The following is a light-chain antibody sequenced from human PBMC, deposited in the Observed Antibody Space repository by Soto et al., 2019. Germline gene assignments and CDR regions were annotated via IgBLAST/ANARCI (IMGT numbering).Light chain of an antibody. J-gene: IGLJ2*01. V-gene: IGLV1-40*01. Sequence: QSVLTQPPSVSGAPGQRVTISCTGSSSKIGAGYDVHWYQQLPGTAPKLLIYGNSNRPSGVPDRFSVSKSGTSASLASTGLQAEDEADYYCQSYDSSLSGVVFGGGTKLTVL. CDR1: SSKIGAGYD. CDR2: GNS. CDR3: QSYDSSLSGVV.